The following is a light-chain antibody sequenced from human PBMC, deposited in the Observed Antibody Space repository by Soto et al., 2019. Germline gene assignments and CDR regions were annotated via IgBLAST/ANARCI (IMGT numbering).Light chain of an antibody. CDR3: QQYGSSPWT. CDR2: AAS. J-gene: IGKJ1*01. CDR1: QNINRW. V-gene: IGKV1-5*01. Sequence: DIQMTQSPYTLSASVGGRVTITCRASQNINRWLAWYQQKPGKAPKLLIYAASSLHSGVPSRFSGSGSGTDFTLTISRLEPEDFAVYYCQQYGSSPWTFGQGTKVDIK.